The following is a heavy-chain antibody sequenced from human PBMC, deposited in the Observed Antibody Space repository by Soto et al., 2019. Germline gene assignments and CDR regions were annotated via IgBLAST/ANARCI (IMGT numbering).Heavy chain of an antibody. J-gene: IGHJ6*02. CDR1: GFTFSSYG. V-gene: IGHV3-30*18. Sequence: PGGSLRLSCAASGFTFSSYGMHWVRQAPGKGLEWVAVISYDGSNKYYADSVKGRFTISRDNSKNTLYLQMNSLRAEETAVYYCAKQLGATTLDYYYGMDVWGQGTTVTVSS. CDR3: AKQLGATTLDYYYGMDV. D-gene: IGHD1-26*01. CDR2: ISYDGSNK.